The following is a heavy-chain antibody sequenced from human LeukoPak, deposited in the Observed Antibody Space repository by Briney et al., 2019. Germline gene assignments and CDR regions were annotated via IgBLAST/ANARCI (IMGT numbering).Heavy chain of an antibody. Sequence: GGSLRLSCAASGFTFSSYEMNWVRQAPGKGLEWVSYIGSSSSTIYYGDSVKGRFTISRDNAKNSLYLQMNSLRVEDTAVYYCARDRSGDGDFWSGYYTNYFDPWGQGTLVTVSS. V-gene: IGHV3-48*01. CDR1: GFTFSSYE. J-gene: IGHJ5*02. CDR2: IGSSSSTI. CDR3: ARDRSGDGDFWSGYYTNYFDP. D-gene: IGHD3-3*01.